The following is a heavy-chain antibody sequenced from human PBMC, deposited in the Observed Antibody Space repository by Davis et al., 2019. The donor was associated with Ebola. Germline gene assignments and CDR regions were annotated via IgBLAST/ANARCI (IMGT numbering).Heavy chain of an antibody. CDR2: IWYDGSNK. CDR3: ARVDDYGDADY. V-gene: IGHV3-33*08. D-gene: IGHD4-17*01. Sequence: GESLKISCAASGFTFSSYAMHWVRQAPGKGLEWVAVIWYDGSNKYYADSVKGRFTISRDNSKNTLYLQMNSLRAEDTAVYYCARVDDYGDADYWGQGTLVTVSS. J-gene: IGHJ4*02. CDR1: GFTFSSYA.